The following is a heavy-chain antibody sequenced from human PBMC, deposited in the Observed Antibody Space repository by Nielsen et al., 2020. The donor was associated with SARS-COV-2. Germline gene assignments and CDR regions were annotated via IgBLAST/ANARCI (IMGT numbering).Heavy chain of an antibody. CDR3: ARPPDT. CDR1: GGSIGSYY. J-gene: IGHJ3*01. CDR2: IHYSGRT. Sequence: SETLSLTCTVSGGSIGSYYWSWIRQPPGKGPEWIGYIHYSGRTTYNPSLKSRVTISIDTSKNQFSLKLTSVTAADTAVYYCARPPDTWGQGTMVAVS. V-gene: IGHV4-59*08.